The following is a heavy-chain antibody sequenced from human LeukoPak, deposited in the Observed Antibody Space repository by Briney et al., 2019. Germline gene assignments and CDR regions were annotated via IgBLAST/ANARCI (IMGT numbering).Heavy chain of an antibody. CDR2: VNPGSGNT. J-gene: IGHJ6*03. CDR1: GYTFTDND. D-gene: IGHD3-22*01. V-gene: IGHV1-8*02. Sequence: ASVKVSCKASGYTFTDNDITWVRQAAGQGPEWMGWVNPGSGNTGYAQKFQGRVTMTSNPSISTAYMELSSLRSEDTAVYYCARVLYYYDSSGYQDRHGYYYYMDVWSKGTTVTVSS. CDR3: ARVLYYYDSSGYQDRHGYYYYMDV.